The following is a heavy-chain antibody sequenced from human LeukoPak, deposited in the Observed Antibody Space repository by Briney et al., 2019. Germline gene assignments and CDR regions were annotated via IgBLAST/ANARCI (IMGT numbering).Heavy chain of an antibody. Sequence: ASVKVSCKASGYTFTSYYMHWVRQAPGQGLEWMGIINPSGGSTSYAQKFQGRVTMTRDTSTSTVYMELNSLSAEDTAVYYCARVQDGSSWYEYFQHWGQGTLVTVSS. CDR2: INPSGGST. CDR3: ARVQDGSSWYEYFQH. J-gene: IGHJ1*01. D-gene: IGHD6-13*01. CDR1: GYTFTSYY. V-gene: IGHV1-46*01.